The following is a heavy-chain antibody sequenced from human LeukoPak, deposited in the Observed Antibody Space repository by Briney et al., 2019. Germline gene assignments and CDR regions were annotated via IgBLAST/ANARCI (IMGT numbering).Heavy chain of an antibody. Sequence: ASVKVSCKASGGTFSSYAISWVRQAPGQGLEWMGGIIPIFGTANYAQKLQGRVTMTTDTSTSTAYMELRSLRSDDTAVYYCARHRITIFGVVSYYFDYWGQGTLVTVSS. D-gene: IGHD3-3*01. CDR1: GGTFSSYA. J-gene: IGHJ4*02. V-gene: IGHV1-69*05. CDR3: ARHRITIFGVVSYYFDY. CDR2: IIPIFGTA.